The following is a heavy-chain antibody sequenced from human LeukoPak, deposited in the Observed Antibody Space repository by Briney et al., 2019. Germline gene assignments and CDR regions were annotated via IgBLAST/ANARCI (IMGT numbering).Heavy chain of an antibody. J-gene: IGHJ5*02. Sequence: GGSLRLSCAASGFTFSSYAMTWVRQAPGKGLEGVSSISGSGYSTYYADSVKGRFTISRDNSKNTLYLQMNSLRGEDTAVYYCAKGVGIEGAGHFDPWGQGTVVTVSS. V-gene: IGHV3-23*01. CDR1: GFTFSSYA. D-gene: IGHD6-13*01. CDR2: ISGSGYST. CDR3: AKGVGIEGAGHFDP.